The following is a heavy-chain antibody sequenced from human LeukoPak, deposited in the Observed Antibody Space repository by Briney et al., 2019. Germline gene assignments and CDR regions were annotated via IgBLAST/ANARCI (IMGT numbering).Heavy chain of an antibody. V-gene: IGHV4-31*11. CDR1: GESFSGYY. CDR3: ARVDSGSYPIDY. Sequence: SETLSLTCAVYGESFSGYYWSWIRQHPGKGLEWIGYIYYSESTHYNPSLKSRITISVDTSKNQFSLKLSSVTAADTALYYCARVDSGSYPIDYWGQGTLVTVSS. J-gene: IGHJ4*02. D-gene: IGHD1-26*01. CDR2: IYYSEST.